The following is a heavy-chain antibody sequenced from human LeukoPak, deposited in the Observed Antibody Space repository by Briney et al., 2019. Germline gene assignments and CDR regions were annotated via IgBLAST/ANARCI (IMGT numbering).Heavy chain of an antibody. Sequence: PVKVSCKASGGTFSSYAISWVRQAPGQGLEWMGGIIPIFGTASYAQKFQGRVTITADESTSTAYMELSSLRSEDTAVYYCARGGYYYDSSGYSHLPDYWGQGTLVTVSA. CDR2: IIPIFGTA. CDR1: GGTFSSYA. V-gene: IGHV1-69*13. J-gene: IGHJ4*02. D-gene: IGHD3-22*01. CDR3: ARGGYYYDSSGYSHLPDY.